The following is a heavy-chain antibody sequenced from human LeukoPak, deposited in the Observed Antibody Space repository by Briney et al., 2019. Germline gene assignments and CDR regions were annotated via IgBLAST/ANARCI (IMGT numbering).Heavy chain of an antibody. J-gene: IGHJ6*02. CDR2: IRSKAYGGTA. D-gene: IGHD1-26*01. Sequence: PGGSLRLSCAASGFTFSGFAMTWVRQAPGKGLEWVGFIRSKAYGGTAEYGASVKGRFTFSRDDSKSIAYLQMNSLKNDDTAIYYCARGDGGSHYYYYYGLDVWGQGTTVTVSS. V-gene: IGHV3-49*04. CDR1: GFTFSGFA. CDR3: ARGDGGSHYYYYYGLDV.